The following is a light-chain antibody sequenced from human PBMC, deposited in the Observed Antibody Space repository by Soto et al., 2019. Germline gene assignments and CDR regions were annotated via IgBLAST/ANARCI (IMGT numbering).Light chain of an antibody. Sequence: QSALTQPASVSGSPGQSITISCTGTSSDVGGYNYVSWYQQHPGKAPKLIIYEVSNRPSGVSNRFSGSKSGNTASLTVSGLQAEDEADYYCVSYTASASDVFGTGTKLTVL. CDR2: EVS. J-gene: IGLJ1*01. V-gene: IGLV2-14*01. CDR3: VSYTASASDV. CDR1: SSDVGGYNY.